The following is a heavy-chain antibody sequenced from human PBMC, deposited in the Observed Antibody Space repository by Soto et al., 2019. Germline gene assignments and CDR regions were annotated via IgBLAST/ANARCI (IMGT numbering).Heavy chain of an antibody. D-gene: IGHD6-6*01. CDR3: ARDTRSSIAAREYFQH. CDR1: GFTVSSNH. CDR2: IYSGGST. V-gene: IGHV3-53*01. J-gene: IGHJ1*01. Sequence: GGSLRLSCAASGFTVSSNHMSWVRQAPGKGLEWVSVIYSGGSTYYADSVKGRFTISRDNSKNTLYLQMNSLRAEDTAVYYCARDTRSSIAAREYFQHWGQGTLVTVSS.